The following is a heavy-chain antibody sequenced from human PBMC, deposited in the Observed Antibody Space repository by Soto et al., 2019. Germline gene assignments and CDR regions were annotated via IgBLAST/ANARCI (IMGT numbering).Heavy chain of an antibody. CDR1: RDTFTSYY. Sequence: GASVKVSCKAPRDTFTSYYINWVRQAPGQGLEWMGVINPHGGSTAYAQKFKGRVTLTRDTSASTVYMEVSSLTSEATAMYYCARSSGGNFGIIIEGSYWFALWGQGTLVTVSS. D-gene: IGHD1-26*01. V-gene: IGHV1-46*01. CDR3: ARSSGGNFGIIIEGSYWFAL. J-gene: IGHJ5*02. CDR2: INPHGGST.